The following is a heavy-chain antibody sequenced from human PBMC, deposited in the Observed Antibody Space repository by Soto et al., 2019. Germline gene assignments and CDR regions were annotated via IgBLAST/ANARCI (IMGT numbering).Heavy chain of an antibody. V-gene: IGHV1-69*06. D-gene: IGHD6-19*01. CDR3: ASEGMPYSSGRYGGGTYDYGMDV. J-gene: IGHJ6*02. CDR2: IIPIFGTA. Sequence: QVQLVQSGAEVKKPGSSVKVSCKASGGTFSSYAISWVRQAPGQGLEWMGGIIPIFGTANYAQKFQGRVTITADKSRSTSYMELSSLRSEDTVVYYCASEGMPYSSGRYGGGTYDYGMDVWGQGTTVTVSS. CDR1: GGTFSSYA.